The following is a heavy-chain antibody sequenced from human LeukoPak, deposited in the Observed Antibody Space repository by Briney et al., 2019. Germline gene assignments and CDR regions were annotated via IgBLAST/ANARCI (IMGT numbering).Heavy chain of an antibody. V-gene: IGHV1-2*02. J-gene: IGHJ4*02. D-gene: IGHD5-12*01. CDR3: ARDLRYSGYEFDY. CDR2: INPNSGGT. CDR1: GYTFTSYG. Sequence: ASVKVSCKASGYTFTSYGISWVRQAPGQGLEWMGWINPNSGGTNYAQEFQGRVTMTRDTSISTAYMELSRLRSDDTAVYYCARDLRYSGYEFDYWGQGTLVTVSS.